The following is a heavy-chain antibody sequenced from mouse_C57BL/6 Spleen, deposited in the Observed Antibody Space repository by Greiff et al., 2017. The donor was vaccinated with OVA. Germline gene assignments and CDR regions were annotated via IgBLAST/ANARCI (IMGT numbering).Heavy chain of an antibody. CDR2: ISSGSSTI. J-gene: IGHJ3*01. D-gene: IGHD1-1*01. V-gene: IGHV5-17*01. CDR3: ERNHYYGSSPWFAY. CDR1: GFTFTDYG. Sequence: EVKLMESGAGLVKPGGSLKLSCAASGFTFTDYGMHWVRQAPEQGLEWVGYISSGSSTIYYADTVKGRFTTARDNAKNTRCREKTGLRSEDTAMSYCERNHYYGSSPWFAYWGQGTLVTVSA.